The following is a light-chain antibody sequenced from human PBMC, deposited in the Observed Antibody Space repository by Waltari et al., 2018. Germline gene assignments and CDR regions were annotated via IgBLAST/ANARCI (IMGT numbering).Light chain of an antibody. V-gene: IGKV3-15*01. CDR2: DAS. J-gene: IGKJ4*01. CDR3: QQYNDGLT. CDR1: QSVSNY. Sequence: EVVMTQSPATLSMSPGESATLSCRASQSVSNYLAWYQQKPGQPPRLLIYDASTTATGIPARFTGSGSGTEFTLTIYSLQSEDFALYYCQQYNDGLTFXXGTKVEIK.